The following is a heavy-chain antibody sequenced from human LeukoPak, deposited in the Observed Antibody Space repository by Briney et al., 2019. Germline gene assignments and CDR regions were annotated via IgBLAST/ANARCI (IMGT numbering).Heavy chain of an antibody. CDR2: INPNSGGT. V-gene: IGHV1-2*02. Sequence: GASVKVSCKASGYTFTGYYIHWVRQAPGQGLEWMGWINPNSGGTNYAQKFQGRVTMTRDTSISIAYMELSRLKSDDTAVYYCARSLTGGPYDAFDIWGQGTMVTVSS. CDR1: GYTFTGYY. J-gene: IGHJ3*02. CDR3: ARSLTGGPYDAFDI. D-gene: IGHD3-9*01.